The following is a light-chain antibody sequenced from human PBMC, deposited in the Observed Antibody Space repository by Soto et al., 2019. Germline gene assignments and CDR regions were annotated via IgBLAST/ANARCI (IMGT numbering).Light chain of an antibody. CDR2: KAS. J-gene: IGKJ1*01. Sequence: MTQSPVTLSVSPGDRATLSCRASQTIGSKLAWYQQKPGKAPKLLIYKASTLKSGVPSRFSGSGSGTEFTLTISSLQPDDFATYYCQHYNSYSEAFGQGTKVDIK. CDR1: QTIGSK. V-gene: IGKV1-5*03. CDR3: QHYNSYSEA.